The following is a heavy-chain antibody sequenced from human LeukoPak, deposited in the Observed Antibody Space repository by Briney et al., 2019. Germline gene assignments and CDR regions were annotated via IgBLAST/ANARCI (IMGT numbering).Heavy chain of an antibody. V-gene: IGHV1-2*02. Sequence: ASVKVSCKASGYTFTNYYMHWVRQAPGQGREWMGWINPNSGDTNYAQKFQGRVTMTRDTSISTAYMELGRLISDDTAVYYCVRDGSFDSWGQGTLVIVSS. CDR2: INPNSGDT. D-gene: IGHD6-25*01. J-gene: IGHJ4*02. CDR3: VRDGSFDS. CDR1: GYTFTNYY.